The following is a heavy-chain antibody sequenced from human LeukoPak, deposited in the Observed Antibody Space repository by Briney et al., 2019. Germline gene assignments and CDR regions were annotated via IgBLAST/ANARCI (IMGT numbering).Heavy chain of an antibody. CDR2: IYPGDSDT. CDR1: GDSFTNYW. Sequence: GESLKISCKGSGDSFTNYWIAWVRQMPGKGLEWMGIIYPGDSDTRYSPSFQGQVTISADKSISTAYLQWSSLKASDTAMYYCARLTYGSRRNTYDYWGQGTLVTVSS. V-gene: IGHV5-51*01. J-gene: IGHJ4*02. D-gene: IGHD3-10*01. CDR3: ARLTYGSRRNTYDY.